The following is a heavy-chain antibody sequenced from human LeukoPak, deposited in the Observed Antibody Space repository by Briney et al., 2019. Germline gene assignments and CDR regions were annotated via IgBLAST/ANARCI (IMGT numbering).Heavy chain of an antibody. Sequence: GGSLRLSCAASGFTFSSYAMSWVRQAPGKGLEWVSAISGSGGSTYYADFAKGRFTISRDNSKNTLYLQMNSLRAEDTAVYYCAKDLMGRSGWQLEIDYWGQGTLVTVSS. J-gene: IGHJ4*02. D-gene: IGHD6-19*01. CDR1: GFTFSSYA. CDR2: ISGSGGST. CDR3: AKDLMGRSGWQLEIDY. V-gene: IGHV3-23*01.